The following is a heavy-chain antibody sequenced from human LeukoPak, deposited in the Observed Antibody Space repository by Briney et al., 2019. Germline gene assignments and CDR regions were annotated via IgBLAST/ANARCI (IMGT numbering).Heavy chain of an antibody. CDR3: ARVIVVVPAAIGNRFDP. V-gene: IGHV1-2*06. Sequence: ASVKVSCKASGYTLTGYYMHWVRQAPGQGLEWMGRINPNSGGTNYAQKFQGRVTMTRDTSISTAYMELSRLRSDDTAVYYCARVIVVVPAAIGNRFDPWGQGTLVTVSS. D-gene: IGHD2-2*01. CDR2: INPNSGGT. J-gene: IGHJ5*02. CDR1: GYTLTGYY.